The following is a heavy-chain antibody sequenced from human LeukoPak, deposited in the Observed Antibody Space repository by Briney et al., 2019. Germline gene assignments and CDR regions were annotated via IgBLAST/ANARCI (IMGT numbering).Heavy chain of an antibody. CDR2: ITSSSSYI. V-gene: IGHV3-21*01. J-gene: IGHJ5*02. Sequence: GGSLRLSCAASGFGFSNFWMSWVRQAPGKGLEWVSSITSSSSYIYYTDSAKGRFTISRDNAKNSLYLQMNSLRAEDTAVYYCATDLIHYYGSGAKTWGQGTLVTVSS. CDR3: ATDLIHYYGSGAKT. D-gene: IGHD3-10*01. CDR1: GFGFSNFW.